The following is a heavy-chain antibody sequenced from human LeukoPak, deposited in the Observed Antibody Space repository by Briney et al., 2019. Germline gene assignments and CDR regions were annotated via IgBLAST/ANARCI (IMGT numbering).Heavy chain of an antibody. D-gene: IGHD6-13*01. CDR3: ARVSGSSWTLNWFDP. CDR1: GYTFTSYY. J-gene: IGHJ5*02. V-gene: IGHV1-46*01. CDR2: INPSGGST. Sequence: ASVKVSCKASGYTFTSYYMHWVRQAPGQGLEWMGIINPSGGSTSYAQKFQGRVTMTRDTSTSTVYMELRSLRSDDTAVYYCARVSGSSWTLNWFDPWGQGTLVTVSS.